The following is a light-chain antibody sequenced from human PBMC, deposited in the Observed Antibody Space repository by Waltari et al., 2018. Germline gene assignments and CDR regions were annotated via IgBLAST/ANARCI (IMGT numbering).Light chain of an antibody. CDR2: KTS. V-gene: IGKV1-5*03. CDR1: QNVDTW. J-gene: IGKJ1*01. Sequence: DIQMTQSPSTLSASIGKRVTITCRTSQNVDTWLAWYQQKPGKAPKLLVYKTSTLQSGVPSRFSGSGSGTHFTLTISSLQPDDFATYYCQQYNTYWTFGQGTKVE. CDR3: QQYNTYWT.